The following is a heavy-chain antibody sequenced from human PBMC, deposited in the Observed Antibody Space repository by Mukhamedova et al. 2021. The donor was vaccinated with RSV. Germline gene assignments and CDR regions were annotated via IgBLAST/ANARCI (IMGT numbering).Heavy chain of an antibody. D-gene: IGHD5-18*01. CDR3: ARVGIRGYSYGLFDY. V-gene: IGHV7-4-1*02. J-gene: IGHJ4*02. CDR2: INTNTGNP. Sequence: GLEWMGWINTNTGNPTYAQGLTGRFVFSLDTSVSTAYLQISSLKAEDTAVYYCARVGIRGYSYGLFDYWGQGTLVTVSS.